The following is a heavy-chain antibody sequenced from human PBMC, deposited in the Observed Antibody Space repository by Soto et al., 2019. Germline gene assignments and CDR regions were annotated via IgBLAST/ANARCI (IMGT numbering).Heavy chain of an antibody. CDR2: IYYSGST. J-gene: IGHJ5*02. Sequence: SETLSLTCTVSGGSISSGDYYWSWIRQPPGKGLEWIGYIYYSGSTNYNPPLKGRVTISVDTSKNQFSLKLSSVTAADTAVYYCARVRGRLLRFDPWGQGTLVTVSS. V-gene: IGHV4-30-4*01. CDR3: ARVRGRLLRFDP. D-gene: IGHD2-15*01. CDR1: GGSISSGDYY.